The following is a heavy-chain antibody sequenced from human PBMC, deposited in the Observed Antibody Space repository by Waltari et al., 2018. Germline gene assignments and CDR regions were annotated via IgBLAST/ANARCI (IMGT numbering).Heavy chain of an antibody. V-gene: IGHV4-39*07. Sequence: QLQLQESGPGLVKPSETLSLTCTFSGVSISSSSNYWGWIRQPPGKGLEWIGSIYYSGRTYYNPSLKIRVTISVDTSKNQFSLKLSSVTAADTAVYYCARVSMVQGNAFDIWGQGTMVTVSS. CDR1: GVSISSSSNY. CDR3: ARVSMVQGNAFDI. J-gene: IGHJ3*02. CDR2: IYYSGRT. D-gene: IGHD3-10*01.